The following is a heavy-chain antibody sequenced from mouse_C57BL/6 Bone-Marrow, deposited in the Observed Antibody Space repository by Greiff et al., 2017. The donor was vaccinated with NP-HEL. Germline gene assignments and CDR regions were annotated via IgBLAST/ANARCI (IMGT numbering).Heavy chain of an antibody. CDR1: GYAFSSSW. J-gene: IGHJ1*03. D-gene: IGHD1-1*01. Sequence: VQGVESGPELVKPGASVKISCKASGYAFSSSWMNWVKQRPGKGLEWIGRIYPGDGDTNYNGKFKGKATLTADKSSSTAYMQLSSLTSEDSAVYFCARRLLRYAPLKFDVWGTGTTVTVSS. CDR3: ARRLLRYAPLKFDV. V-gene: IGHV1-82*01. CDR2: IYPGDGDT.